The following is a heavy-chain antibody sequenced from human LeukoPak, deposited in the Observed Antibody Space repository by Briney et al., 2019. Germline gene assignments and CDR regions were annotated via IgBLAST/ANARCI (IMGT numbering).Heavy chain of an antibody. CDR2: ISSSSSTI. CDR3: ARDYYDSSGYYWTYYYYYYMDV. V-gene: IGHV3-48*01. D-gene: IGHD3-22*01. CDR1: GFTFSSYW. Sequence: GGSLRLSCAASGFTFSSYWMHWVRHTPGKGLEWVSYISSSSSTIYYADSVKGRFTISRDNAKNSLYLQMNSLRAEDTAVYYCARDYYDSSGYYWTYYYYYYMDVWGKGTTVTVSS. J-gene: IGHJ6*03.